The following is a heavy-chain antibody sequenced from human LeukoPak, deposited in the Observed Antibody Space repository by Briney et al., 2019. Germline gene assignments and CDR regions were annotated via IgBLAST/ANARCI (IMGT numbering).Heavy chain of an antibody. CDR3: AGRGLVRKTFDY. D-gene: IGHD6-19*01. J-gene: IGHJ4*02. CDR2: IYYSGST. V-gene: IGHV4-39*01. CDR1: GFTFSTYS. Sequence: GSLRLSCAASGFTFSTYSMSWVRQPPGKGLEWIGSIYYSGSTYYNPSLKSRVTISVDTSKNQFSLKLSSVTAADTAVYYCAGRGLVRKTFDYWGQGTLVTVSS.